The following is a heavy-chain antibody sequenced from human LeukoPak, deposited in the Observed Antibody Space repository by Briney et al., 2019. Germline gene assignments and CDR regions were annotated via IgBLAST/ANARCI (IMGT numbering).Heavy chain of an antibody. J-gene: IGHJ4*02. CDR3: ARVEGFDILTGYPKGPFDY. D-gene: IGHD3-9*01. V-gene: IGHV1-69*13. CDR1: GGTFSSYA. CDR2: IIPIFGTA. Sequence: ASVKVSYKASGGTFSSYAISWVRQAPGQGLEWMGGIIPIFGTANYAQKFQGRVTITADESTSTAYMELSSLRSEDTAVYYCARVEGFDILTGYPKGPFDYWGQGTLVTVSS.